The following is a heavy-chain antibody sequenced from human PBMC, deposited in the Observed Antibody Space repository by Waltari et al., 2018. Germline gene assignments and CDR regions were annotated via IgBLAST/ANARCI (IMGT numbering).Heavy chain of an antibody. J-gene: IGHJ4*02. V-gene: IGHV4-4*02. D-gene: IGHD1-1*01. CDR2: VRGDGKT. CDR1: GDSMSTSDY. Sequence: GQLQESGPGLVKPSGTLSLICAVSGDSMSTSDYWSWVRQPPGKGLEWIGQVRGDGKTNYNPSFASRVTMSLDTSTCHFALKLTSATAADTALYYCARDRGRGLYLDTWGQGTLVTVSP. CDR3: ARDRGRGLYLDT.